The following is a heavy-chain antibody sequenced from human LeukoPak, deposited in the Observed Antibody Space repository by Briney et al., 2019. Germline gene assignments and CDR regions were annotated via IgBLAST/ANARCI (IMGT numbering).Heavy chain of an antibody. CDR1: GGSISSYY. J-gene: IGHJ6*03. V-gene: IGHV4-4*07. Sequence: SETLSLTCTVSGGSISSYYWSWIRQPAGKGLEWIGRIYTSGSTNYNPSLKSRVTMSVDTSKNQFSLKLSSVTAADTAVYYCARDNYYDSNGYSYYYYYYMDVWGKGTTVTVSS. CDR3: ARDNYYDSNGYSYYYYYYMDV. CDR2: IYTSGST. D-gene: IGHD3-22*01.